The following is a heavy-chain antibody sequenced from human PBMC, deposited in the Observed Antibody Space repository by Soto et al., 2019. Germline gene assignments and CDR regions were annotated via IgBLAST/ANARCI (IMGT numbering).Heavy chain of an antibody. J-gene: IGHJ6*02. V-gene: IGHV4-61*01. CDR1: GASVSSGYYY. CDR3: ARVVQKDGGLLSNYYSGMDV. CDR2: IYYSGST. Sequence: SETLSLTCTVSGASVSSGYYYRSWIRQPPGKGLEWIGYIYYSGSTNYNPSLKSRVTISVDTSKNQFSLKLSSVTAADTDVYYCARVVQKDGGLLSNYYSGMDVWGQGTTVT. D-gene: IGHD3-10*01.